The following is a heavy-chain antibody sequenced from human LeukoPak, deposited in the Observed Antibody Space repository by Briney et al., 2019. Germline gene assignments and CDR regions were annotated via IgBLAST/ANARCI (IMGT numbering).Heavy chain of an antibody. J-gene: IGHJ4*02. CDR3: ATFPSGSYPYYFDY. D-gene: IGHD1-26*01. CDR1: GFTFSSYG. Sequence: GGSLRLSCAASGFTFSSYGMHWVRQAPGKGLEWVAVIWYDGSNKYYADSVKGRFTISRDNSKNTLYLHMNSLRAEDTAVYYCATFPSGSYPYYFDYWGQGTLVTVSS. V-gene: IGHV3-33*01. CDR2: IWYDGSNK.